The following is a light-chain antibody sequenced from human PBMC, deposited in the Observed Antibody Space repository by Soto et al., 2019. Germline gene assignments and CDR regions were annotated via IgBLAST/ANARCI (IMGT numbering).Light chain of an antibody. Sequence: QSVLTQPASVSGSPGQSIAISCTGTSSVVGGYNYVSWYQQHPGKAPKLMVYDVSNRPSGVSNRFSGSKSGNTASLTISGLHVEDEADYYCSSYTSSRTYVFGTGTKVTVL. J-gene: IGLJ1*01. CDR2: DVS. CDR3: SSYTSSRTYV. CDR1: SSVVGGYNY. V-gene: IGLV2-14*01.